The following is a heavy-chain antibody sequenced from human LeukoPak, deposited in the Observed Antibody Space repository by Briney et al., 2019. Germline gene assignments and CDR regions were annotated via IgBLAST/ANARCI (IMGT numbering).Heavy chain of an antibody. CDR3: ARDPYSGNYGAYYYYYMDV. V-gene: IGHV3-21*06. D-gene: IGHD1-26*01. Sequence: PGGSLRLSCAASGFTFTSYNMNWVRQAPGKGLEWVSSITSSSSYIYYADSVKGRFTISRDNAKNSLYLRMDSLRVEDTAVYYCARDPYSGNYGAYYYYYMDVWGKGTTVTISS. J-gene: IGHJ6*03. CDR2: ITSSSSYI. CDR1: GFTFTSYN.